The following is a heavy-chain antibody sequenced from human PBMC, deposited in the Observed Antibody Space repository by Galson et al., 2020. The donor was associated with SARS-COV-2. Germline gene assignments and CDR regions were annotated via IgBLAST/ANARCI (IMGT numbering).Heavy chain of an antibody. CDR3: ARNGRDCSGGVCYGAEYFQY. D-gene: IGHD2-8*02. CDR1: GFTFSDYY. CDR2: ISSSGSYT. V-gene: IGHV3-11*06. J-gene: IGHJ1*01. Sequence: SLKISCVASGFTFSDYYMSWIRQAPGKGLEWISYISSSGSYTNYADSVKGRFTISRDNAKNSLYLQMNSLRAEDTALYFCARNGRDCSGGVCYGAEYFQYWGQGNPVTVSS.